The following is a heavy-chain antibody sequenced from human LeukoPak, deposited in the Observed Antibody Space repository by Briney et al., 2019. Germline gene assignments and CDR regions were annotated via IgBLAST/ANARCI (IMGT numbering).Heavy chain of an antibody. CDR1: GGSISSSSYY. V-gene: IGHV4-39*01. D-gene: IGHD2-15*01. CDR2: IYYSGST. Sequence: SETLSLTCTVSGGSISSSSYYWGWIRQPPGKGLEWIGSIYYSGSTYYNPSLKSRVTISVDTSKNQFSLKLSSVTAADTAVYYCARHQPADHFFDYWGQGTLVTVSS. J-gene: IGHJ4*02. CDR3: ARHQPADHFFDY.